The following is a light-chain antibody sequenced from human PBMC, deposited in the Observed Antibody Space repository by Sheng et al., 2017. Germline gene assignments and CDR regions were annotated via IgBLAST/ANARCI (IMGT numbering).Light chain of an antibody. CDR3: QQFISFPGT. Sequence: EIVLTQSPGTLSLSPGQRATLSCRASQTINNNYLAWYQHKPGQSPRRLIYDASIRATGIPDRFSGSGSGTDFTLTISRLEPEDFAVYYCQQFISFPGTFGQGTKVEIK. V-gene: IGKV3-20*01. J-gene: IGKJ1*01. CDR2: DAS. CDR1: QTINNNY.